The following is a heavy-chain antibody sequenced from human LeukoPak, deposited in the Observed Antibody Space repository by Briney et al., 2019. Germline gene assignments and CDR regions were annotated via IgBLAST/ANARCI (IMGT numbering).Heavy chain of an antibody. CDR1: GYTFTGYY. Sequence: ASVKVSCKASGYTFTGYYMHWVRQAPGQGLEWMGWINPNSGGTNYAQKFQGWVTMTRDTSISTAYMELSRLRSDGTAVYYCARGTQDGSYGYYGMDVWGQGTTVTVSS. CDR2: INPNSGGT. V-gene: IGHV1-2*04. CDR3: ARGTQDGSYGYYGMDV. D-gene: IGHD1-26*01. J-gene: IGHJ6*02.